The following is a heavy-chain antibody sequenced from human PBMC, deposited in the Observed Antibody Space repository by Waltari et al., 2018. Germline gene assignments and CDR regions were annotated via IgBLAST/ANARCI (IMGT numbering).Heavy chain of an antibody. CDR1: GGSFSGYY. CDR2: INHSGST. Sequence: QVQLQQWGAGLLKPSETLSLTCAVYGGSFSGYYRSWIRQPPGKGLVWIGEINHSGSTNYNPSLKSRVTISVDTSKNQFSLKLSSVTAADTAVYYCAREAPQEGGVIVNDYWGQGTLVTVSS. V-gene: IGHV4-34*01. D-gene: IGHD3-16*02. J-gene: IGHJ4*02. CDR3: AREAPQEGGVIVNDY.